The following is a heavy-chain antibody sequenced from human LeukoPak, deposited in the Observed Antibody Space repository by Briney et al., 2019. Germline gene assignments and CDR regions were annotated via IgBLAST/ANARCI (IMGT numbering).Heavy chain of an antibody. CDR3: ARGGWYAFAYFDY. V-gene: IGHV1-18*04. J-gene: IGHJ4*02. CDR1: GYTFTGYY. D-gene: IGHD6-13*01. Sequence: ASVKVSCKASGYTFTGYYMHWVRQAPGQGLEWMGWISAYNGNTNYPQKLQGRVTMTTDTSTSTAYMELRSLRSDDTAVYYCARGGWYAFAYFDYWGQGTLVTVS. CDR2: ISAYNGNT.